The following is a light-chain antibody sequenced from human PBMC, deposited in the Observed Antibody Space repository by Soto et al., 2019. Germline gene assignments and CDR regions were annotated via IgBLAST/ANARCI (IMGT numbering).Light chain of an antibody. CDR2: GAS. CDR3: QQYGNSPFT. CDR1: QSISSNY. J-gene: IGKJ3*01. V-gene: IGKV3-20*01. Sequence: TQSPSSLSASVGDRVTITCRASQSISSNYLTWYQQKPGQAPRLLIYGASSRATGIPDRFSGSGSGTDFTLTISRLEPEDFAVYYCQQYGNSPFTFGPGTKVDIK.